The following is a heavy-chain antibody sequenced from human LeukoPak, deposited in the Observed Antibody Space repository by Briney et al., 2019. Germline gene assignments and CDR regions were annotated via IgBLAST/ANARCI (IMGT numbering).Heavy chain of an antibody. D-gene: IGHD6-19*01. CDR3: AGRGLSTGWTFDY. V-gene: IGHV4-4*07. J-gene: IGHJ4*01. Sequence: PSETLSLTCSVSGDSISTYYWSWIRQPAGKGLEWIAQIHTCESTNLNPSLKSRVTISMDTPNNQLSLMMSSVTAADTAIYYCAGRGLSTGWTFDYWGHGTLVTVSS. CDR2: IHTCEST. CDR1: GDSISTYY.